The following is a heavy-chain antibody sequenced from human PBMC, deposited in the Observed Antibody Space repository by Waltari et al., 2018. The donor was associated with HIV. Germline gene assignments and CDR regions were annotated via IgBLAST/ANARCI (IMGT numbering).Heavy chain of an antibody. Sequence: QVQLVQSGAEVKKPGASVKVSCKASGYTFTGYYMHWVRQAPGKGLEWMGWINPNSGGTNYAQKFQGRVTITRDTSISTAYMELSRLRSDDTAVYYCATALYSSSSAGSIDYWGQGTLVTVSS. CDR3: ATALYSSSSAGSIDY. D-gene: IGHD6-6*01. V-gene: IGHV1-2*02. CDR2: INPNSGGT. J-gene: IGHJ4*02. CDR1: GYTFTGYY.